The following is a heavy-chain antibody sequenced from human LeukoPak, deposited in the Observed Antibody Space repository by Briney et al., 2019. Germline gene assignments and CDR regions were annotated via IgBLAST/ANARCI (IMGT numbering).Heavy chain of an antibody. J-gene: IGHJ4*02. CDR1: GGSISRYY. CDR3: ARRVAGTRGIDY. Sequence: PSETLSLTCTVSGGSISRYYWSWIRQPPGKGLEWIGYIYYRGSTNYNPSLKSRVTISVDTSKNQFSLKLSSVTAADTAVYYCARRVAGTRGIDYWGQGTLDTVSS. D-gene: IGHD6-19*01. V-gene: IGHV4-59*08. CDR2: IYYRGST.